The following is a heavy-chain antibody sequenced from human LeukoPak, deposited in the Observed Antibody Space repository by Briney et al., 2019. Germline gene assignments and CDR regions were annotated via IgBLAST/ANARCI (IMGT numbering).Heavy chain of an antibody. V-gene: IGHV3-23*01. CDR1: GFPFSSHG. Sequence: AGGSLRLSCAGSGFPFSSHGMNWVRQAPGKGLEWVSGISPGGGPTYYADSVKGRFTISRDNSKNTLYLQMNSLRAEDTAVYYCAKTNFGTAMPSFDYWGQGTLVTVSS. D-gene: IGHD5-18*01. J-gene: IGHJ4*02. CDR2: ISPGGGPT. CDR3: AKTNFGTAMPSFDY.